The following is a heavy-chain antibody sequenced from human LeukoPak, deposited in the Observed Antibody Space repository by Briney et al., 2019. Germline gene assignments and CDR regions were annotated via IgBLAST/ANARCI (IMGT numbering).Heavy chain of an antibody. CDR3: ARSAYYYDSSGYLYHDAIDI. D-gene: IGHD3-22*01. J-gene: IGHJ3*02. Sequence: ASVKVSCKASGYTFTDYYMHWVRQAPGQGLEWMGWINPNSGGTNYAQKFQGSVTMTRDTSVSTAYMELSRLRSDDSAVYYCARSAYYYDSSGYLYHDAIDIWGQGTLVTVSS. CDR2: INPNSGGT. CDR1: GYTFTDYY. V-gene: IGHV1-2*02.